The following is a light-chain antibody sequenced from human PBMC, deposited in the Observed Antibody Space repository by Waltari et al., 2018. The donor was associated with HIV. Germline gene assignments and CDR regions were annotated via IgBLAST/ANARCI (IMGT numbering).Light chain of an antibody. Sequence: SYALTQPPSVTVSPGQTARITCSGDTLSNQYSSWYQQKSGQAPVLVIVRDIERPSGPPERFAGTRSGATITLTISGVQAEDEADYYCQSADNSGTYVFATGTQVTVL. J-gene: IGLJ1*01. CDR2: RDI. CDR3: QSADNSGTYV. CDR1: TLSNQY. V-gene: IGLV3-25*03.